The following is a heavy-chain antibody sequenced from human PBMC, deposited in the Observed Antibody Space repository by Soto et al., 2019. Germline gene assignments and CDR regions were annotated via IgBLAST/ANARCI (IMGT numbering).Heavy chain of an antibody. CDR3: AREGNLGRWLQPLDF. J-gene: IGHJ4*02. V-gene: IGHV4-59*11. D-gene: IGHD5-12*01. CDR2: IYYNGNT. CDR1: GGSIISHY. Sequence: LSLRWSVAGGSIISHYWSWVSKNPGKGLEWIGYIYYNGNTKYNPSLKSRVTMSVDTSKNQFSLKLISVTAADTAKYFCAREGNLGRWLQPLDFWGQGTLVTVS.